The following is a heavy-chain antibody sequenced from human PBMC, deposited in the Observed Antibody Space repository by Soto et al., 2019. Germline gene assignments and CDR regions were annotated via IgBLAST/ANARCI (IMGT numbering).Heavy chain of an antibody. Sequence: QVQLVQTGAEVKKPGSSVKVSWKASGGTFSSYAISWVRQAPGQGLEWMGGIIPIFGTANYAQKFQGRVTITADDSTSTAYMELSSLRSEDTAVYYCARESGSITMVWGVIRSFDPWGQGTLVTVSS. CDR3: ARESGSITMVWGVIRSFDP. CDR1: GGTFSSYA. CDR2: IIPIFGTA. V-gene: IGHV1-69*01. J-gene: IGHJ5*02. D-gene: IGHD3-10*01.